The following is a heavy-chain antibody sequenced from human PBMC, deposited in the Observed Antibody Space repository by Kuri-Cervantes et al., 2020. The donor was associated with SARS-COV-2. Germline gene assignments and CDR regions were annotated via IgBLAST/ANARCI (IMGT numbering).Heavy chain of an antibody. D-gene: IGHD4-23*01. CDR3: AREKDYGGNSGTGYNWFDP. CDR1: GGSFSGYY. CDR2: INHSGST. V-gene: IGHV4-34*01. J-gene: IGHJ5*02. Sequence: GSLRLSCAVSGGSFSGYYWSWIRQPPGKGLEWIGEINHSGSTNYNPSLKSRVTISVDTSKNQFSLKLNSVTPEDTAVYYCAREKDYGGNSGTGYNWFDPWGQGTLVTVSS.